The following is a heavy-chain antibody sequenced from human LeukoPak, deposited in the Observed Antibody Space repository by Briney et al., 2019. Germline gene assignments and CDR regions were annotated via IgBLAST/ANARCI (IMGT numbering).Heavy chain of an antibody. CDR2: INPNSGGT. D-gene: IGHD2-2*01. Sequence: ASVKVSCKASGYTFTGYYMHWVRQAPGQGLEWMGWINPNSGGTNYAQKLQGRVTMTTDTSTSTAYMELRSLRSDDTAVYYCARRRAQGYCSSTSCYSFWFDPWGQGTLVTVSS. J-gene: IGHJ5*02. CDR3: ARRRAQGYCSSTSCYSFWFDP. CDR1: GYTFTGYY. V-gene: IGHV1-2*02.